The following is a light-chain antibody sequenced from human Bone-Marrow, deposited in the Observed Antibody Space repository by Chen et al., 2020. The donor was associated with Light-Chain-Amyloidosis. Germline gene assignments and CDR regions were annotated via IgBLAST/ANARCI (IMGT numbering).Light chain of an antibody. CDR1: NIGSTS. CDR2: DDS. V-gene: IGLV3-21*02. Sequence: SYVLTQPSSVSVAPGQTATIACGGNNIGSTSVHWYQQTPGQAPLLVVYDDSDRPSGIPERLSGSNSGNTATLTISRVEAGDEADHYGQVWDRSSDRPVFGGGTKLTVL. J-gene: IGLJ3*02. CDR3: QVWDRSSDRPV.